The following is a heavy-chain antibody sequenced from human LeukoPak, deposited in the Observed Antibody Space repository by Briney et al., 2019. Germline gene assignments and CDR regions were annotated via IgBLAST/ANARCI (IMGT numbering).Heavy chain of an antibody. J-gene: IGHJ4*02. V-gene: IGHV3-23*01. CDR1: GYTFSSHG. Sequence: GGTLRLSCAASGYTFSSHGLSWVRQAPGKGLEWVSTINGAGDNPYYEETVKGRFTISRDNSKNTLYLQMHRLRAEDPAIYYCAKVSVCYGCYLDYWGQGTLVTVS. CDR3: AKVSVCYGCYLDY. CDR2: INGAGDNP. D-gene: IGHD3-16*01.